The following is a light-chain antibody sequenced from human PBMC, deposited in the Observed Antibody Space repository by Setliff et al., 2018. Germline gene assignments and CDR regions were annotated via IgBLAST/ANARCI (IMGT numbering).Light chain of an antibody. CDR2: GVS. CDR1: SSDIGAYNF. CDR3: SSYTRDTTLV. Sequence: HGQSITISCTGTSSDIGAYNFVFWYQQHPGKAPRLIIHGVSERPSGISDRFSASKSGNTASLIISGLQTEDEADYYCSSYTRDTTLVFGTGTKVTVL. V-gene: IGLV2-14*03. J-gene: IGLJ1*01.